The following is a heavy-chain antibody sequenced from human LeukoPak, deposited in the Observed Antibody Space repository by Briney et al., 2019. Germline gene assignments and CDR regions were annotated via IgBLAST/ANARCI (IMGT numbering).Heavy chain of an antibody. CDR1: GYTFTGYY. CDR2: INPNSGGT. V-gene: IGHV1-2*02. Sequence: ASVKVSCKASGYTFTGYYMHWVRQAPGQGLEWMGWINPNSGGTNYAQKFQGRVTMTRDTSISTAYMELSRLRSDDTAVYYCARASRGIVVVVAAGYWGQGTLVTVSS. D-gene: IGHD2-15*01. CDR3: ARASRGIVVVVAAGY. J-gene: IGHJ4*02.